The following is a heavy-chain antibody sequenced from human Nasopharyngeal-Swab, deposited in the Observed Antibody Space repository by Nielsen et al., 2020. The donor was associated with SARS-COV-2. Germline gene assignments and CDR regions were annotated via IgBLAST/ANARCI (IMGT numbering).Heavy chain of an antibody. D-gene: IGHD4-17*01. J-gene: IGHJ4*02. CDR2: IYYRGST. Sequence: RQAPGKGLEWIGSIYYRGSTYYNPSLKSRVTISVDTSKNQFSLKLSSVTAADTAVYYCARHLSHDYGDPETYYYFDYWGQGTLVTVSS. CDR3: ARHLSHDYGDPETYYYFDY. V-gene: IGHV4-39*01.